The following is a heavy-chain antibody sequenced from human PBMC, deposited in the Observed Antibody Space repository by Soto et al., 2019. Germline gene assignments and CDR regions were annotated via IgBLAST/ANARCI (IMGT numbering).Heavy chain of an antibody. CDR1: GYTFTNNA. Sequence: QVQLVQSGAEVKKPGASVQVSCKASGYTFTNNAIHWVRQAPGQRLEWMGWINTGNGDAVHSQTFQGKVTITRDTSASTAYMELSSLISEDTAVYYCARDRSSGWNDFDYWGQGTLVTVSS. CDR3: ARDRSSGWNDFDY. CDR2: INTGNGDA. D-gene: IGHD6-19*01. V-gene: IGHV1-3*04. J-gene: IGHJ4*02.